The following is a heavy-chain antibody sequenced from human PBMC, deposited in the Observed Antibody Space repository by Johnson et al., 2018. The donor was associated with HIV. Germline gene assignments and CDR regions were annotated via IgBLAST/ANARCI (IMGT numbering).Heavy chain of an antibody. J-gene: IGHJ3*02. CDR2: IYSGGST. Sequence: VQLVESGGGLIQPGGSLRLSCAASGFTVSSNYMSWVRQAPGKGLEWVSVIYSGGSTYYADSVKGRFTISRDNSKNTLYLQMNSLRAEDTAVYYCARVRGGSYYLDGFDIWGQGTVVAVSS. D-gene: IGHD1-26*01. V-gene: IGHV3-53*01. CDR1: GFTVSSNY. CDR3: ARVRGGSYYLDGFDI.